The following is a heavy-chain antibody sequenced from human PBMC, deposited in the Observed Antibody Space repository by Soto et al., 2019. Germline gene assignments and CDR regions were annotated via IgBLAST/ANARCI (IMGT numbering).Heavy chain of an antibody. Sequence: GGSLRLSSAASGGTFSSYTMHWVRQAPGKGLEWVAVMSYDGSTKYYADSVKGRFTISRDNSKNTLYLQVNSLRAEDTAVYYCAREQLQVVIPDYWGQGTLVTVSS. CDR2: MSYDGSTK. J-gene: IGHJ4*02. CDR1: GGTFSSYT. D-gene: IGHD6-13*01. CDR3: AREQLQVVIPDY. V-gene: IGHV3-30-3*01.